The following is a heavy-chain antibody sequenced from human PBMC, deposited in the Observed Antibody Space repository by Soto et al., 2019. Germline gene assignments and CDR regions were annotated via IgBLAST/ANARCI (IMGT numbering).Heavy chain of an antibody. CDR1: GASVSSGGYY. J-gene: IGHJ4*02. Sequence: SETLSLTCTFSGASVSSGGYYWSWIRQHPEKGLEWIGYIYNSGLISYNQSLKSRIVVSRDTSRNQLSLKVTSVTAADTAVYFCARSRRGEVSTFDLWGQGTPVMVSS. D-gene: IGHD2-8*01. CDR3: ARSRRGEVSTFDL. CDR2: IYNSGLI. V-gene: IGHV4-31*03.